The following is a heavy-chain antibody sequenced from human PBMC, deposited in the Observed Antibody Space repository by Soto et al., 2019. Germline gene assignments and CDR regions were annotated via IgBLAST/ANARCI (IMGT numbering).Heavy chain of an antibody. V-gene: IGHV4-31*03. CDR1: GGSISSGGYY. CDR3: AREIAAAGDDYYYYGMDV. J-gene: IGHJ6*02. CDR2: IYYSGST. D-gene: IGHD6-13*01. Sequence: SETLSLTCTVSGGSISSGGYYWSWIRQHPGKGLEWIGYIYYSGSTYYNPSLKSRVTISVDTSKNQFSLKLSSVTAADTAVYYCAREIAAAGDDYYYYGMDVWGQGTTVTVSS.